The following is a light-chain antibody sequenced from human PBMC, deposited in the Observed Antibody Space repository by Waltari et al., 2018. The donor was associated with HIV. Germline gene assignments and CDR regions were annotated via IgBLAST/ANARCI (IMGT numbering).Light chain of an antibody. J-gene: IGLJ2*01. CDR1: SRHVGCYKL. V-gene: IGLV2-23*03. Sequence: QSALTQPASVSGSHGQSITIPCTGPSRHVGCYKLVSWYQQPPGKAPKLMIYEGSKRPSGVSNRFSGSKSGNTASLTISGLQAEDEADYYCCSYAGSSTFVVFGGGTKLTVL. CDR2: EGS. CDR3: CSYAGSSTFVV.